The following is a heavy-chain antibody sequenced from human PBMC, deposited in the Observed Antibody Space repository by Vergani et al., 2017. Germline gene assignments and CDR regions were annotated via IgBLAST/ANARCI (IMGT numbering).Heavy chain of an antibody. Sequence: EVQLVESGGGLIQPGGSLRLSCAASGFTFSSYSMNWVRQAPGKGLEWVSSISSSSSYIYYADSVKGRFTISRDNAKNSLYLQMNSLRAEDTAVYYCATADPTRDFWSGYYLLGYYMDVWGKGTTVTVSS. D-gene: IGHD3-3*01. V-gene: IGHV3-21*01. CDR2: ISSSSSYI. CDR1: GFTFSSYS. J-gene: IGHJ6*03. CDR3: ATADPTRDFWSGYYLLGYYMDV.